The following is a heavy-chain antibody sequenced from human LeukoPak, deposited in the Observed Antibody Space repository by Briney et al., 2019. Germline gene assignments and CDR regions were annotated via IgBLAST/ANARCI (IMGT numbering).Heavy chain of an antibody. V-gene: IGHV3-74*01. D-gene: IGHD3-9*01. CDR1: GFTFSSYW. Sequence: PGGSLRLSCVASGFTFSSYWMHWVRQDPRKGLVWFSRINGDGRNINYADSVRGRFTISRDNAKNTLYLQMNTLRVEDTAVYYCTRDLMDYDVSTGLHHYYMDVWGQGTTVTVSS. J-gene: IGHJ6*02. CDR3: TRDLMDYDVSTGLHHYYMDV. CDR2: INGDGRNI.